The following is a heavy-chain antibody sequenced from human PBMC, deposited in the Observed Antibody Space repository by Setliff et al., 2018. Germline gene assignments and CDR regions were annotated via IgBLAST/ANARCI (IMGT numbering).Heavy chain of an antibody. J-gene: IGHJ4*02. CDR3: TRSRGPRVVLAADFDF. D-gene: IGHD3-16*01. CDR1: GFRFTSFG. Sequence: GASVKVSCKTSGFRFTSFGFSWVRQAPGQGLEWMGLISPYSGETNYAQKFQDRLTVTADTSSKTTYMELRSLTSDDTAVYFCTRSRGPRVVLAADFDFWGQGTLVTVSS. CDR2: ISPYSGET. V-gene: IGHV1-18*01.